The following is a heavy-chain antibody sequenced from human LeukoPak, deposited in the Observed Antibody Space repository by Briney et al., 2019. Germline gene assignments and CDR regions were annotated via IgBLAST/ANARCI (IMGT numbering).Heavy chain of an antibody. V-gene: IGHV1-24*01. CDR3: ARDIKRSRARWENLGIDP. Sequence: GASVKVSCKVSGYTLTELSMHWVRQAPGKGLEWMGGFDPEDGETIYAQKFQGRVTMTEDTSTDTAYMELSSLRSEDTAVYYCARDIKRSRARWENLGIDPWGQGTLVTVSS. J-gene: IGHJ5*02. CDR1: GYTLTELS. D-gene: IGHD3-16*01. CDR2: FDPEDGET.